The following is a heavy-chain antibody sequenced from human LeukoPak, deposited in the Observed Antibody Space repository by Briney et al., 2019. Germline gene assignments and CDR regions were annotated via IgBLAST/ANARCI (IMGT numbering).Heavy chain of an antibody. Sequence: NPSETLSLTCTVSGGSISSSSYYWGWIRQPPGKGLEWIGSIYYSGSTYYNPSLKSRVTISVDTSKNQFSLKLSSVTAADTAVYYCARRRRSSYSPFDYWGQGTLVTVSS. CDR2: IYYSGST. D-gene: IGHD6-6*01. J-gene: IGHJ4*02. V-gene: IGHV4-39*01. CDR3: ARRRRSSYSPFDY. CDR1: GGSISSSSYY.